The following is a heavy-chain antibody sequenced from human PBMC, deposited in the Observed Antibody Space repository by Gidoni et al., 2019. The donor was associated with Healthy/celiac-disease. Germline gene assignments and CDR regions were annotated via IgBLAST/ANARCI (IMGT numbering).Heavy chain of an antibody. CDR1: GGSFSGYY. J-gene: IGHJ4*02. V-gene: IGHV4-34*01. D-gene: IGHD3-10*01. CDR2: INHSGST. Sequence: QVQLQQWGAGLLKPSETLSLTCAVYGGSFSGYYWSWIRQPPGKGLEWIGEINHSGSTNYNPSLKSRVTISVDTSKNQFSLKLSSVTAADTAVYYCARGVDYYGSGRHSDYWGQGTLVTVSS. CDR3: ARGVDYYGSGRHSDY.